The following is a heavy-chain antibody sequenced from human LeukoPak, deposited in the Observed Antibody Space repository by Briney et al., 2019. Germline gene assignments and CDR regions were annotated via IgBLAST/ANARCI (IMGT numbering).Heavy chain of an antibody. CDR1: GFTFSRYW. CDR3: AREALEHVWGSYRYEWYFDY. Sequence: GGSLRLSCAASGFTFSRYWMSWVRQAPGKGLEWVANIKQDGSEKCYVDSVKGRFTISRDDAKNSLYLQMNSLRAEDTAVYYCAREALEHVWGSYRYEWYFDYWGQGTLVTVSS. J-gene: IGHJ4*02. CDR2: IKQDGSEK. D-gene: IGHD3-16*02. V-gene: IGHV3-7*01.